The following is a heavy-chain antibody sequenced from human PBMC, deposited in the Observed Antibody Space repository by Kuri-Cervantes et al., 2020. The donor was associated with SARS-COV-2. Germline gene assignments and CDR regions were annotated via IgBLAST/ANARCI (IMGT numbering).Heavy chain of an antibody. Sequence: ASVKVSCKASGYTFTDYYMHWVRQAPGQGLEWMGWINPNSGGTNYAQKFQGWVTMTRDTSISTVYMELSRLRSDDTAVYFCARGPADYSSGWTDYWGQGTLVTVSS. CDR3: ARGPADYSSGWTDY. J-gene: IGHJ4*02. CDR2: INPNSGGT. V-gene: IGHV1-2*04. D-gene: IGHD6-19*01. CDR1: GYTFTDYY.